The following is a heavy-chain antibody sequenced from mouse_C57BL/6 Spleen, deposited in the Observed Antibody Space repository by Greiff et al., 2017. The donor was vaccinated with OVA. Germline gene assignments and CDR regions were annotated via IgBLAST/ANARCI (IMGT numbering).Heavy chain of an antibody. Sequence: EVKLVESGEGLVKPGGSLKLSCAASGFTFSSYAMSWVRQTPEKRLEWVAYISSGGDYIYYADTVKGRFTISRDNARNTLYLQMSSLKSEDTAMYYCTRPPYYGSSSYAMDYWGQGTSVTVSS. CDR3: TRPPYYGSSSYAMDY. CDR2: ISSGGDYI. CDR1: GFTFSSYA. V-gene: IGHV5-9-1*02. J-gene: IGHJ4*01. D-gene: IGHD1-1*01.